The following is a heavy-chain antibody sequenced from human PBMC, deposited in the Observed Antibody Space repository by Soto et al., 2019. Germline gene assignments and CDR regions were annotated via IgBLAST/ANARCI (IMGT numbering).Heavy chain of an antibody. J-gene: IGHJ4*02. CDR3: AKDIRGSPGSSFDY. CDR1: GFTFDDCA. D-gene: IGHD3-10*01. Sequence: LRLSCAASGFTFDDCAMHWVRQAPGKGLEWVSGISWNGGSIGYADSVKGRFTISRDNAKNSLYLQMNSLRAEDTALYYCAKDIRGSPGSSFDYWGQGTLVTVSS. CDR2: ISWNGGSI. V-gene: IGHV3-9*01.